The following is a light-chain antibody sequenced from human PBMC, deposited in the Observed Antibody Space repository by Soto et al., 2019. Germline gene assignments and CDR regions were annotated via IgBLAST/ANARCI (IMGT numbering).Light chain of an antibody. V-gene: IGLV2-14*01. Sequence: QSALSQPASVAGSPGQSITISCTGTRSDVGSYNYVSWYQQHPGKAPKLMIYEVTNRPSGVSNRFSGSKSGNTASLTSSGLQAEDEADYYCNSYTSTSAWVFGGGTKLTVL. CDR2: EVT. J-gene: IGLJ3*02. CDR1: RSDVGSYNY. CDR3: NSYTSTSAWV.